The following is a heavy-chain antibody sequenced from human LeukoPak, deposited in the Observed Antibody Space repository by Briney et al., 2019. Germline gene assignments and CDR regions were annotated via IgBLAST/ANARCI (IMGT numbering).Heavy chain of an antibody. CDR2: ISSSSSYI. CDR1: GFTFGSYS. CDR3: AGGGYSYGYYY. J-gene: IGHJ4*02. Sequence: GGSLRLSCAASGFTFGSYSMNWVRQAPGKGLEWVSSISSSSSYIYYADSVKGRFTISRDNAKNSLYLQMNSLRAEDTAVYYCAGGGYSYGYYYWGQGTLVTVSS. D-gene: IGHD5-18*01. V-gene: IGHV3-21*01.